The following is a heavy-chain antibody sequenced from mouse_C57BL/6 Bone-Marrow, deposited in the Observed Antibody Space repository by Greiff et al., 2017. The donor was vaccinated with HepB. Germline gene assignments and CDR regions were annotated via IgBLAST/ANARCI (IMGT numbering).Heavy chain of an antibody. CDR3: VGDTGRDFDY. CDR1: GFSFNTYA. D-gene: IGHD4-1*01. J-gene: IGHJ2*01. V-gene: IGHV10-1*01. Sequence: EVQLVESGGGLVQPKGSLKLSCAASGFSFNTYAMNWVRQAPGKGLEWVARIRSKSNNYATYYADSVKDRFTISRDDSESMLYLQMNNLKTEDTAMYYCVGDTGRDFDYWGQGTTLTVSS. CDR2: IRSKSNNYAT.